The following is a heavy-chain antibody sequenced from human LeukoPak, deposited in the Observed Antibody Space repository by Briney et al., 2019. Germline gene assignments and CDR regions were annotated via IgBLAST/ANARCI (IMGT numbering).Heavy chain of an antibody. CDR1: GFAFSEYW. J-gene: IGHJ4*02. D-gene: IGHD3-10*01. CDR2: INHGGTST. V-gene: IGHV3-74*01. Sequence: GGSLRLSCAGSGFAFSEYWMHWARQTPEKGLMWVSRINHGGTSTAYADSVKGRFAVSRDNAENTLYLQMDSLTVEDTGLYYCVREIKIMGFRAFDYWGQGTPVTVS. CDR3: VREIKIMGFRAFDY.